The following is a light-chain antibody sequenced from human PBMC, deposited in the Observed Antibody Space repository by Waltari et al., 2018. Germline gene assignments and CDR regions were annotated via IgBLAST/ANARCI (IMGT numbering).Light chain of an antibody. CDR3: SSYSTSNTYV. CDR2: DVS. V-gene: IGLV2-14*01. CDR1: SSDVGGSRS. J-gene: IGLJ1*01. Sequence: QSALTQPASVSGSPGQPITLSCTGTSSDVGGSRSVSWYQHHPGKVPKLMLFDVSSRPSGVTNRFSGSKSGNTASLTISGLQADDEADYYCSSYSTSNTYVFGTGTKVTLL.